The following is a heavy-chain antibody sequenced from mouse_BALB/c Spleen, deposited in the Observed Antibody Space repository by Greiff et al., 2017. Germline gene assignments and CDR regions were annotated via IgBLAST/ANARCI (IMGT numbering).Heavy chain of an antibody. V-gene: IGHV3-2*02. CDR3: AYYGNYWFAY. CDR1: GYSITSDYA. CDR2: ISYSGST. Sequence: DVKLVESGPGLVKPSQSLSLTCTVTGYSITSDYAWNWIRQFPGNKLEWMGYISYSGSTSYNPSLKSRISITRDTSKNQFFLQLNSVTTEDTATYYCAYYGNYWFAYWGQGTLVTVSA. J-gene: IGHJ3*01. D-gene: IGHD2-1*01.